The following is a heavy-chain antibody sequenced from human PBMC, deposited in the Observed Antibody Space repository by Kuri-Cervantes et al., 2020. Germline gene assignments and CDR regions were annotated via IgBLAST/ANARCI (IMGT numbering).Heavy chain of an antibody. V-gene: IGHV3-30*01. Sequence: LSLTCAASGFTFSSYAMHWVRQAPGKGLEWVAVISYDGSNKYYADSVKGRFTISRDNSKNTLYLQMNSLRAEDTAVYYCARDRGTTDYYYMDVWGQGTTVTVSS. CDR1: GFTFSSYA. D-gene: IGHD1-7*01. CDR2: ISYDGSNK. CDR3: ARDRGTTDYYYMDV. J-gene: IGHJ6*03.